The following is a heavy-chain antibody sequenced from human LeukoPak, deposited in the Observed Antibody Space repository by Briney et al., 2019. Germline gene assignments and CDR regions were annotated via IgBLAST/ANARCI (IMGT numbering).Heavy chain of an antibody. V-gene: IGHV4-30-4*08. CDR1: GGSISSGGYY. Sequence: SQTLSLTCTVSGGSISSGGYYWSWIRQPPGKGLEWIGYIYYSGSTYYNPSLKSRVTISVDTSKNQFSLKLSSVTAADTAVYYCARVYGVVITYYYYMDVWGKGTTVTVSS. D-gene: IGHD3-3*01. CDR2: IYYSGST. CDR3: ARVYGVVITYYYYMDV. J-gene: IGHJ6*03.